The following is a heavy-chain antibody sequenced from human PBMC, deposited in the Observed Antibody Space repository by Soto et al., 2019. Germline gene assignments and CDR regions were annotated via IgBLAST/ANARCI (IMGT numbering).Heavy chain of an antibody. CDR2: IYYNGNT. V-gene: IGHV4-30-4*01. CDR1: GGSISSGDYY. Sequence: QVQLQESGPGPVKPSETLALTCTVSGGSISSGDYYWNWIRQSPGKGLEWLGYIYYNGNTYYNPSLESRLTMSVDTSKNQFSLQLISVTAADTAVYYCARGMGIPVTATHFGDWGQGILVTVSA. CDR3: ARGMGIPVTATHFGD. J-gene: IGHJ4*02. D-gene: IGHD3-16*01.